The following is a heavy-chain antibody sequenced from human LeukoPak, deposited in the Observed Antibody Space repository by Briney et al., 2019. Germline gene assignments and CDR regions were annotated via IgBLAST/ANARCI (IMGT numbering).Heavy chain of an antibody. J-gene: IGHJ4*02. V-gene: IGHV3-48*01. CDR3: ATGIAVAGTFY. CDR2: ISSTSSSI. CDR1: GFSFSSYS. D-gene: IGHD6-19*01. Sequence: PGGSLRLSCVGSGFSFSSYSVNWVRQAPGKGLEWVSYISSTSSSIYYADSVKGRFTISRDNAKNSLYLQMNSLRAEDTAVYYCATGIAVAGTFYWGQGTLVTVSS.